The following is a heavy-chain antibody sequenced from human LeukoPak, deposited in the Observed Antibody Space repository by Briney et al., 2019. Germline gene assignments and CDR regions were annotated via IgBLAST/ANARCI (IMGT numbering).Heavy chain of an antibody. D-gene: IGHD2-2*01. V-gene: IGHV3-7*03. CDR3: ASQPAAADIDY. CDR2: IKQDGSEK. J-gene: IGHJ4*02. CDR1: X. Sequence: XXTWXRXAXGXGLEWVANIKQDGSEKNYADSVKGRFTISRDNAKSSLYLQMNSLRGEDTAVYYCASQPAAADIDYWGQGTLVTVSS.